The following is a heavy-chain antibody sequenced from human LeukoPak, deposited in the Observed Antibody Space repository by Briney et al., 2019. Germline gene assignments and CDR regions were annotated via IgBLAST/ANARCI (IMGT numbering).Heavy chain of an antibody. J-gene: IGHJ4*02. V-gene: IGHV3-23*01. CDR1: GFTFSSYA. CDR3: AKVYCSSTSCYEGWFDYYFDY. Sequence: PGGSLRLSCAASGFTFSSYAMSWVRQAPGKGLEWVSAISGSGGSTYYADSVKGRFTISRDNSKNTLYLQMNSLRAEDTAVYYRAKVYCSSTSCYEGWFDYYFDYWGQGTLVTVSS. CDR2: ISGSGGST. D-gene: IGHD2-2*01.